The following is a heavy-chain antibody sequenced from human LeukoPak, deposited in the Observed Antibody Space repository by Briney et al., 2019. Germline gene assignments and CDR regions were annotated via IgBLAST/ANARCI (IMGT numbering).Heavy chain of an antibody. Sequence: GGSLRLSCAASGFTFSSYAMSWIRQAPGKGLEWVSAISGSGGSTYYADSVKGRFTISRDNSKNTLYLQMNSLRAEDTAVYYCAKDPARNYYDSSGYGRIDYWGQGTLVTVSS. V-gene: IGHV3-23*01. CDR1: GFTFSSYA. CDR3: AKDPARNYYDSSGYGRIDY. J-gene: IGHJ4*02. CDR2: ISGSGGST. D-gene: IGHD3-22*01.